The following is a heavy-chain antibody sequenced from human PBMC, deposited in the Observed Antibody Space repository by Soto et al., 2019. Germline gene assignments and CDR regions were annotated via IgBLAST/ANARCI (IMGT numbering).Heavy chain of an antibody. V-gene: IGHV1-2*02. J-gene: IGHJ4*02. CDR1: RYTFTDYF. D-gene: IGHD2-21*01. CDR3: ARDAYGGNPGTF. Sequence: ASVNVSCKTSRYTFTDYFIHWMRQAPGQGLEWMGWINPNGGGTNYAPNFQGRVTLTRDTSISTAYMELNKLRPDDTAVYYCARDAYGGNPGTFWGQGTLVTVSS. CDR2: INPNGGGT.